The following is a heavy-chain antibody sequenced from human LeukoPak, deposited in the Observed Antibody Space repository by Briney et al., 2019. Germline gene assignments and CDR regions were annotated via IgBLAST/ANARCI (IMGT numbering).Heavy chain of an antibody. CDR1: GGSFSGHY. CDR3: AKGYSSGWYFFDY. J-gene: IGHJ4*02. D-gene: IGHD6-19*01. V-gene: IGHV3-23*01. CDR2: ISGSGGSI. Sequence: QSSETLSLTCAVYGGSFSGHYWSWVRQAPGKGLEWVSDISGSGGSIYYADSVKGRFTISRDNSKNTLYLQMNSLRAEDTAVYYCAKGYSSGWYFFDYWGQGTLVTVSS.